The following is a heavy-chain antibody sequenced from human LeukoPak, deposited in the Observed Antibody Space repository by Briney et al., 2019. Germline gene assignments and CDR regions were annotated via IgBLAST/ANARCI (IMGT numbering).Heavy chain of an antibody. D-gene: IGHD5-12*01. CDR2: ISAYNGNT. J-gene: IGHJ3*02. CDR3: ARVQGKWLRTYAFDI. V-gene: IGHV1-18*01. CDR1: GYTFTSYG. Sequence: GASVKVSCKASGYTFTSYGISWVRQAPGQGLEWMGWISAYNGNTNYAQKLQGRVTMTTDTSTSTAYMELRSLRSDDTAVYYCARVQGKWLRTYAFDIWGQGTMVTVSS.